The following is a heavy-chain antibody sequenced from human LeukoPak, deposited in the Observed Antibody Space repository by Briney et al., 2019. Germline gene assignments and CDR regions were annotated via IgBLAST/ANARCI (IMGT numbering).Heavy chain of an antibody. CDR1: GFTFSSYG. V-gene: IGHV3-30*18. Sequence: PGGSLRLSCAASGFTFSSYGMHWVRQAPGKGLEWVAVISYDGSNKYYADSVKGRFTISRDNSKNTLYLQMNSLRAEDTAVYYCAKSGRGYSGYALAFDYWGQGTLVTVSS. D-gene: IGHD5-12*01. CDR2: ISYDGSNK. CDR3: AKSGRGYSGYALAFDY. J-gene: IGHJ4*02.